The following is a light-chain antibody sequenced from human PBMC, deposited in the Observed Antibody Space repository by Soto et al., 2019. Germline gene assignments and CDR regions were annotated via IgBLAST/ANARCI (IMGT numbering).Light chain of an antibody. CDR3: SSYTSSSTLYVV. J-gene: IGLJ2*01. CDR1: SSDVGGYNY. V-gene: IGLV2-14*01. CDR2: DVS. Sequence: QSALTQPVSVSGSPGQSITISCTGTSSDVGGYNYVSWYQQHPGKAPKLMIYDVSNWPSGVSNRFSGSKSGNTASLTISGLQAEDEADYYCSSYTSSSTLYVVFGGGTKLTVL.